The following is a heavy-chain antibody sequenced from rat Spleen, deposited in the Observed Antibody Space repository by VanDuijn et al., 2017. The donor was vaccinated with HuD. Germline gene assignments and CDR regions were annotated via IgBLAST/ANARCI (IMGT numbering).Heavy chain of an antibody. CDR2: ISYDGSST. Sequence: EVQLVESGGGLVQPGRSLKLSCAASGFSFRDYVMAWVRQAPTKGLEWVATISYDGSSTYYRDSVKGRFTISRDNAKSTLYLQMNNLRSEDTAIYYCTSGRITTRLNWFAYWGQGTLVTVSS. J-gene: IGHJ3*01. CDR1: GFSFRDYV. V-gene: IGHV5-29*01. D-gene: IGHD1-10*01. CDR3: TSGRITTRLNWFAY.